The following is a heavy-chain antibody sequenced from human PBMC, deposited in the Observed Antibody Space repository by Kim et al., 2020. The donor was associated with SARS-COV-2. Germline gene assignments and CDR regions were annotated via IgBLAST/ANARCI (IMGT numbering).Heavy chain of an antibody. CDR2: IFFDGSNK. Sequence: GGSLRLSCAASRFTFSLYGMHWVRQAPGKGLEWVATIFFDGSNKYYADSVEGRFTISRDNSKNILYLQMNSLRGEDTAIYYCAKSQGERYNYYSLDVWGRGTTVTVSS. CDR3: AKSQGERYNYYSLDV. J-gene: IGHJ6*02. D-gene: IGHD1-26*01. V-gene: IGHV3-30*18. CDR1: RFTFSLYG.